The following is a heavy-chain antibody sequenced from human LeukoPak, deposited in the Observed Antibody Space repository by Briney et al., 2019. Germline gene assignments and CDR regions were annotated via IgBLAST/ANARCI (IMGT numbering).Heavy chain of an antibody. Sequence: SVKVSCKASGGTFSSYAISWVRQAPGQGLEWMGRIIPIFGIANYAQKFQGRVTITADKSTSTAYMELSSLRSEDTAVYYCARGPGIAAAGTQNYYYYGMDVWGQGTTVTVSS. J-gene: IGHJ6*02. CDR2: IIPIFGIA. D-gene: IGHD6-13*01. CDR3: ARGPGIAAAGTQNYYYYGMDV. CDR1: GGTFSSYA. V-gene: IGHV1-69*04.